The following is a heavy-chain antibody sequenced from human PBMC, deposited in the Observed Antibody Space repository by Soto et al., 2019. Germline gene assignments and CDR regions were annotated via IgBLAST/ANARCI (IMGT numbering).Heavy chain of an antibody. CDR3: AKAGEVLGSLYYFDY. V-gene: IGHV3-33*06. CDR2: IWYDGSNK. J-gene: IGHJ4*02. D-gene: IGHD7-27*01. CDR1: GFTFRSYG. Sequence: QVQLVESGGGVVQPGRSLRLSCTATGFTFRSYGMHWVRQAPGKGLEWVAVIWYDGSNKYYADSVKGRFTISRDNSKNTLYLQMNSLRAEDTAMYYCAKAGEVLGSLYYFDYWGQGTLVAVSS.